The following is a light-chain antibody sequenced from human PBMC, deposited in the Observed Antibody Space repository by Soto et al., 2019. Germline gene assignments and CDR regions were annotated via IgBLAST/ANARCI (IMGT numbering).Light chain of an antibody. J-gene: IGLJ2*01. CDR1: SSDVGTYNY. CDR2: EVS. V-gene: IGLV2-8*01. CDR3: SAYAGSNVV. Sequence: QSVLTQPPSASGSPGQSVTISCTGTSSDVGTYNYVSWYQKHPGKAPKLLIYEVSKRPSGVPDRFSGSKSGNTASLTVSGLRNEDEADYYCSAYAGSNVVFGGGTKLTVL.